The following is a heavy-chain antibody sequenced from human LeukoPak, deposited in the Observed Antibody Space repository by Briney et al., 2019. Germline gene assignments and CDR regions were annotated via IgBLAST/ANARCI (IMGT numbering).Heavy chain of an antibody. V-gene: IGHV3-48*03. CDR2: ISSSGSTI. CDR1: GFTFSSYE. J-gene: IGHJ4*02. D-gene: IGHD3-9*01. Sequence: GGSLRLSCAASGFTFSSYEMNWVRQAPGKGLEWVSYISSSGSTIYYADSVKGRFTISRDNAKNSLYLQMNSLRAEDTAVYYCARMKTYYDIFIDYWGQGTLVTVSS. CDR3: ARMKTYYDIFIDY.